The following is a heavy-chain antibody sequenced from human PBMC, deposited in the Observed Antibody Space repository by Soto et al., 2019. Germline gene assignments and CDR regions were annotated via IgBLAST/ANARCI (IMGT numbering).Heavy chain of an antibody. D-gene: IGHD6-13*01. CDR2: IYYSGST. V-gene: IGHV4-31*03. CDR3: ARADDLGSSWFDP. CDR1: GGSISSGGYY. J-gene: IGHJ5*02. Sequence: SETLSLTCTVSGGSISSGGYYWSWIRQHPGKGLEWIGYIYYSGSTYYNSSLKSRVTISVDTSKNQFSLKLRSVTAADTAVYYCARADDLGSSWFDPWGQGTLVPVSS.